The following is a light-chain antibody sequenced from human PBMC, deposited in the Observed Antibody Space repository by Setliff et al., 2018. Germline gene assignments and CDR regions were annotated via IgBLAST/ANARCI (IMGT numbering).Light chain of an antibody. J-gene: IGLJ1*01. CDR1: NIGSRS. CDR3: QVWDSNSDHRGV. V-gene: IGLV3-21*03. Sequence: SYELTQPPSVSVAPGKTARIICGGDNIGSRSVHRYQQRPGQAPVLVVHDNTDRPSGIPDRFSGSNSGNTATLTINRVEGGDEADYYCQVWDSNSDHRGVFGTGTKVTVL. CDR2: DNT.